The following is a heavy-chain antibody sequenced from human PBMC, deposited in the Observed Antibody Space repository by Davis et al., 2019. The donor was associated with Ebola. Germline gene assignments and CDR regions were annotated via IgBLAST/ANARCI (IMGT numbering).Heavy chain of an antibody. CDR1: GFTFSDYY. Sequence: GESLKISCAASGFTFSDYYMGWIRQAPGKGLEWVAVIWYDGSNKYYADSVKGRFTISRDNSKNTLYLQMNSLRAEDTAVYYCATSSGWYVYWGQGTLVTVSS. CDR3: ATSSGWYVY. CDR2: IWYDGSNK. D-gene: IGHD6-19*01. V-gene: IGHV3-33*08. J-gene: IGHJ4*02.